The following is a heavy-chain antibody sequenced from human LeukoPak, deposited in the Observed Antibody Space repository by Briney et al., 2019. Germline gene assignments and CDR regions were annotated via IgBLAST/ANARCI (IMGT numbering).Heavy chain of an antibody. CDR1: GYSFSSYW. J-gene: IGHJ4*02. CDR2: IDPSDSYT. CDR3: ARHTISDY. Sequence: GESLKISCKGSGYSFSSYWINWVRQMPGKGLEWMGRIDPSDSYTNYNPSFQGHVTISADKSISTAYLQWSSLKASDTAIYYCARHTISDYWGQGTQVTVPS. V-gene: IGHV5-10-1*01. D-gene: IGHD3-10*01.